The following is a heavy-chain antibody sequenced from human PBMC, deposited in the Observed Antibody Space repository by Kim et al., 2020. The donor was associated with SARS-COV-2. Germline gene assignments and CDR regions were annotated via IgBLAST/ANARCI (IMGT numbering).Heavy chain of an antibody. CDR2: ISSSSSYI. CDR3: ATSEVGATFAFDT. J-gene: IGHJ3*02. CDR1: GFTFSSYS. V-gene: IGHV3-21*01. Sequence: GGSLRLSCAASGFTFSSYSMNWVRQAPGKGLEWVSSISSSSSYIYYADSVKGRFTISRDNAKNSLYLQMNSLRAEDTAVYYCATSEVGATFAFDTWGQGTMVTVSS. D-gene: IGHD1-26*01.